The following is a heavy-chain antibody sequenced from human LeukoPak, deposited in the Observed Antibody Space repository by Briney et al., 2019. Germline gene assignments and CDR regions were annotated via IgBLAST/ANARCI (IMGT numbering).Heavy chain of an antibody. CDR2: ISGSGSTI. Sequence: PGGSLRLSCAASGFTFSSYEMNWVRQAPGKGLEWGSYISGSGSTIYYGDSLKGRFTISRDNANNSLYLQMNSLRVEDTAVYYCATLWDPVAGTTQPLLWGQGTLVTVSS. CDR3: ATLWDPVAGTTQPLL. CDR1: GFTFSSYE. V-gene: IGHV3-48*03. J-gene: IGHJ4*02. D-gene: IGHD6-19*01.